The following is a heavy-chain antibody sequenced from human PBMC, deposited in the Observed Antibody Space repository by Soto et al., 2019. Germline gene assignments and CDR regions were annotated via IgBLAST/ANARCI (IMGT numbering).Heavy chain of an antibody. D-gene: IGHD4-17*01. V-gene: IGHV4-30-2*01. J-gene: IGHJ4*02. CDR2: IYHSGST. CDR3: ARGGYGDSGAFDY. Sequence: SETLSLTCAVSGGSISSGGYSWSWIRQPPGKGLEWIGYIYHSGSTYYNPSLKSRVTISVDRSKNQFSLKLSSVTAADTAVYYCARGGYGDSGAFDYWGQGTLVTVSS. CDR1: GGSISSGGYS.